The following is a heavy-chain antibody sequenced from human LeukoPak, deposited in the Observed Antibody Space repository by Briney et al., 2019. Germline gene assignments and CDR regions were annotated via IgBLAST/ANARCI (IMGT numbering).Heavy chain of an antibody. CDR2: IWYDGSDK. CDR3: AKERTVTTGTYDAFDI. Sequence: GGSLRLSCAASGFTFGFHGVHWVRQAPGKGLEWVAVIWYDGSDKYYADSVKGRFTIPRDNSKSTLYLQMNSLRAEDTAVYYCAKERTVTTGTYDAFDIWGQGTMVTVSS. D-gene: IGHD4-17*01. V-gene: IGHV3-33*06. CDR1: GFTFGFHG. J-gene: IGHJ3*02.